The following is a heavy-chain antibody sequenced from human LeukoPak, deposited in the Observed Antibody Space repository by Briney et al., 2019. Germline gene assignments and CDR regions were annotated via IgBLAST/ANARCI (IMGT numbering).Heavy chain of an antibody. CDR1: GYTLTELS. CDR2: FDPEDGET. Sequence: ASVKVSCKVSGYTLTELSMHWVRQAPGKGLEWMGGFDPEDGETIYAQKFQGRVTMTEDTSTDTAYMELSSLRPEDTAVYYCATSSTSVTMVRGVMGYWGQGTLVTVSS. D-gene: IGHD3-10*01. V-gene: IGHV1-24*01. CDR3: ATSSTSVTMVRGVMGY. J-gene: IGHJ4*02.